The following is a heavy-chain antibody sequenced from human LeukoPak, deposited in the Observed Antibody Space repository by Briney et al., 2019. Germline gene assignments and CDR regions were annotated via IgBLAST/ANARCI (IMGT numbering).Heavy chain of an antibody. CDR1: GGSISSGSYY. Sequence: SQTLSLTCTVSGGSISSGSYYWSWIRQPAGKGLEWIGRIYTSGSTNYNPSLKSRVTISVDTSKNQFSLKLSSVTAADTAVYYCARDNRLYGIDYWGQGTLVTVSS. CDR3: ARDNRLYGIDY. V-gene: IGHV4-61*02. J-gene: IGHJ4*02. CDR2: IYTSGST. D-gene: IGHD2/OR15-2a*01.